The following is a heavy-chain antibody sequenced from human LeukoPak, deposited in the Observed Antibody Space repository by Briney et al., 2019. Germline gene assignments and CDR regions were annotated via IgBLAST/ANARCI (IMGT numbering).Heavy chain of an antibody. D-gene: IGHD5-24*01. CDR3: ARGWLQSGFDY. V-gene: IGHV6-1*01. Sequence: LSQTLSLTCATSGDSVSTSSAGWNWIRQSPSRGLEWLGRTYYNSNWYKDYAPSVKSRITINPDTSKNHFSLQLNSVTPDDTAVYYCARGWLQSGFDYWGQGTLATVSS. J-gene: IGHJ4*02. CDR1: GDSVSTSSAG. CDR2: TYYNSNWYK.